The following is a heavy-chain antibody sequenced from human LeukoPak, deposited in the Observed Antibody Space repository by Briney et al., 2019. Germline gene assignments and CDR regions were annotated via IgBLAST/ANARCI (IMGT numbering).Heavy chain of an antibody. J-gene: IGHJ4*02. CDR3: AASGSFDY. CDR1: GLTFSSYA. Sequence: GGSLRLSCAASGLTFSSYAMNWVRQAPGKGLEWVSTISYSGGSTYYVDSVKGRFTISRDNSENTLYLQLNSLRAEDTAVYYCAASGSFDYWGQGTLVTVSS. CDR2: ISYSGGST. V-gene: IGHV3-23*01. D-gene: IGHD5-12*01.